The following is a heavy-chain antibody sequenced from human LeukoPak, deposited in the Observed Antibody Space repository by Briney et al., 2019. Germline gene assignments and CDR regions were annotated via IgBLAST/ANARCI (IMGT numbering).Heavy chain of an antibody. J-gene: IGHJ6*02. CDR2: INNSSRYI. D-gene: IGHD7-27*01. V-gene: IGHV3-21*01. Sequence: GGSLRLSCAPSEFTFNNYTLNWVRQVPGKGLEWVSSINNSSRYISYADSVNGRFTISRDNAKNSLYLQMNSLRAEDTAVYYCARDLGIVYYYGMDVWGQGTTVIVSS. CDR3: ARDLGIVYYYGMDV. CDR1: EFTFNNYT.